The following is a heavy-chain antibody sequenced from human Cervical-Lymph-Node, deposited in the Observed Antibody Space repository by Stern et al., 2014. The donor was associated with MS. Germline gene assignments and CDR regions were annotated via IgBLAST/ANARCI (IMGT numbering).Heavy chain of an antibody. CDR2: ISAYNGNT. CDR3: ARDYYDFWSGSVYYFDY. D-gene: IGHD3-3*01. Sequence: QEQLVQSGAEVKKPGASVKVSCKASGYTFTSYGISWVRQAPGQGLEWMGWISAYNGNTNYAQKLQGRVTMPTDTSTSTAYMELRSLRSDDTAVYYCARDYYDFWSGSVYYFDYWGQGTLVTVSS. CDR1: GYTFTSYG. V-gene: IGHV1-18*01. J-gene: IGHJ4*02.